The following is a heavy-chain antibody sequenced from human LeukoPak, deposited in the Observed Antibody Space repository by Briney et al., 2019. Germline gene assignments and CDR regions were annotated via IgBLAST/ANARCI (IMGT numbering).Heavy chain of an antibody. CDR2: IYYSGST. CDR3: ARRDYDILTGYLNWFDP. D-gene: IGHD3-9*01. J-gene: IGHJ5*02. Sequence: SETLSLTCTVSGGSISSTSYYWGWIRQPPGKGLEWLGSIYYSGSTYYNPSLKSRVTISVDTSKNQFSLKLSSVTAADTAVYYCARRDYDILTGYLNWFDPWGQGTLVTVSS. V-gene: IGHV4-39*01. CDR1: GGSISSTSYY.